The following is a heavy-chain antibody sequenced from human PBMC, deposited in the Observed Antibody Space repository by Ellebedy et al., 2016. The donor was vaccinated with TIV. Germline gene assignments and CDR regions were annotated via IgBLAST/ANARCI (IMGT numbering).Heavy chain of an antibody. CDR1: GFSFSNYN. V-gene: IGHV3-23*01. Sequence: GESLKISCAASGFSFSNYNMNWVRQAPGKGLEWVAGVNGGGLVIAYADSVKGRFTISRDNSKNTLDLQMNSLRAEDTAIYYCASSRYYYYVGNTIFAYWGQGTLVTVSS. D-gene: IGHD3-16*01. J-gene: IGHJ4*02. CDR2: VNGGGLVI. CDR3: ASSRYYYYVGNTIFAY.